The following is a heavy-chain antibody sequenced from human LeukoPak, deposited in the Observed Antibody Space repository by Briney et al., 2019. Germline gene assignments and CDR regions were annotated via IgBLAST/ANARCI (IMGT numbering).Heavy chain of an antibody. CDR1: GFTFSSYG. D-gene: IGHD3-9*01. Sequence: PGRSLRLSCAASGFTFSSYGMHWVRQAPNKGLEWVAVIWSDGNNKYYADSVKGRFTISRDNSKNTLYLQMTSLRTEDTAIYYCAKDSGGSRYYFDSWGQGTLVTVSS. CDR3: AKDSGGSRYYFDS. CDR2: IWSDGNNK. V-gene: IGHV3-30*18. J-gene: IGHJ4*02.